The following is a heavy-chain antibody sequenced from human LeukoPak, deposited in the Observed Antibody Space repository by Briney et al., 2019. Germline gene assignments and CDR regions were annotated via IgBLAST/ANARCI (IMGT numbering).Heavy chain of an antibody. D-gene: IGHD3-22*01. CDR1: GFTFDDYA. Sequence: QAGRSLRLSCAASGFTFDDYAMHWVRQAPGKGLEWVSGISWNSGSIGYADSVKGRLTISRDNAKNSLYLQINSLRAEDMALYYCAKSRDSSGYYVDDAFDIWGQGTMVTVSS. J-gene: IGHJ3*02. V-gene: IGHV3-9*03. CDR2: ISWNSGSI. CDR3: AKSRDSSGYYVDDAFDI.